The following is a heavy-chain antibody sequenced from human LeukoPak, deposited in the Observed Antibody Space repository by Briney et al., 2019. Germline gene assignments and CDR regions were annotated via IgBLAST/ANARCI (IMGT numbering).Heavy chain of an antibody. J-gene: IGHJ5*02. CDR1: GYTFTSYG. V-gene: IGHV1-18*01. Sequence: ASVKVSCMASGYTFTSYGISWVRQAPGQGLEWMGWISAYNGNTNYAQKLQGRVTMTTDTSTSTAYMELRSLRSDDTAVYYCAREESPYSSGWLASNWFDPWGQGTLVTVSS. CDR3: AREESPYSSGWLASNWFDP. CDR2: ISAYNGNT. D-gene: IGHD6-19*01.